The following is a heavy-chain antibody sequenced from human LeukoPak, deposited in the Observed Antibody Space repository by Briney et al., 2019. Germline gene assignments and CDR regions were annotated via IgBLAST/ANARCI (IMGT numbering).Heavy chain of an antibody. CDR1: GYSFTSYW. CDR2: IYPGDSDT. V-gene: IGHV5-51*01. D-gene: IGHD6-6*01. CDR3: ARQPGSSSAGIDY. Sequence: GESLKISCKGSGYSFTSYWIGWVRQMPGKGLEWMGIIYPGDSDTRYSPSFQGQVTISADKSIITAYLQWSSLRASDTAMYYCARQPGSSSAGIDYWGQGTLVTVSS. J-gene: IGHJ4*02.